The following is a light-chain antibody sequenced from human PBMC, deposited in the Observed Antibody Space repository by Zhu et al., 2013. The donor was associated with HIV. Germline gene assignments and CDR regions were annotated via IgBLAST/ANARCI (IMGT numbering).Light chain of an antibody. CDR1: QSVTSSY. Sequence: EIVLTQSPGTLSLSPGERATVSCRASQSVTSSYLAWYQLKPGQAPRLLIYGASSRATGIPDRFSGSGSGTDFTLSISRLEPEDFAVYYCQQYGRSPLTFGGGTTVEIK. CDR2: GAS. J-gene: IGKJ4*01. CDR3: QQYGRSPLT. V-gene: IGKV3-20*01.